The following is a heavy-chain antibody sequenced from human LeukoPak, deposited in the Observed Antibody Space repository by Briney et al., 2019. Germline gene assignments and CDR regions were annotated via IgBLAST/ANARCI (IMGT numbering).Heavy chain of an antibody. J-gene: IGHJ4*02. CDR1: GYTFTGYY. Sequence: GASVKVSCKTSGYTFTGYYMHWVRQAPGQGLEWMGWINAKSGGTNYAQKFQGRVTMTRDTSISTAYMELSRLRSDDTAVYYRARVPSVVISHFDYWGQGTLVTVSS. D-gene: IGHD3-22*01. CDR2: INAKSGGT. CDR3: ARVPSVVISHFDY. V-gene: IGHV1-2*02.